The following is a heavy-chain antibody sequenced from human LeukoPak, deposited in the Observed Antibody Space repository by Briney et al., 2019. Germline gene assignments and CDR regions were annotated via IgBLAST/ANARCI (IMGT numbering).Heavy chain of an antibody. CDR1: EFTFSSYA. D-gene: IGHD2/OR15-2a*01. Sequence: GGSLRLSCAASEFTFSSYAMQWVRQAPGKGLGWVSGISASGGSTWYADSVKGRFTISRDNSKNTLYLQMNSLRAEDTAVYYCAKYVSAKGPPYALDVWGQGTTVTVSS. J-gene: IGHJ6*02. V-gene: IGHV3-23*01. CDR2: ISASGGST. CDR3: AKYVSAKGPPYALDV.